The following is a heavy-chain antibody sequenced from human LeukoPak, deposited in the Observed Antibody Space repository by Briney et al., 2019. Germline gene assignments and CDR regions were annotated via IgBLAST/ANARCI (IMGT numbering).Heavy chain of an antibody. D-gene: IGHD5-12*01. J-gene: IGHJ5*02. CDR3: ARLHVDIVATIPDRFDP. V-gene: IGHV4-38-2*02. Sequence: PSETLSLTCTVSGYSISSGYYWGWIRQPPGKGLEWIGSIYHSGSTYYNPSLKSRVTISVDTSKNQFSLKLSSVTAADTAVYYCARLHVDIVATIPDRFDPWGQGTLVTVSS. CDR1: GYSISSGYY. CDR2: IYHSGST.